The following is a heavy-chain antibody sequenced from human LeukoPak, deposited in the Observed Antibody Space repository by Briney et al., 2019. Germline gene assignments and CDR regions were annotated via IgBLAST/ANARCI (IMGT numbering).Heavy chain of an antibody. Sequence: ASVKVSCKASGYIFTTYRIHWGRQAPGQGLEWMGIINPNNGGTTYAQKFQGRVTMTRDTSTSIVYMKLSSLTSEDTALYYCARDPSAWAAWDYWGQGTLVTVSS. CDR1: GYIFTTYR. D-gene: IGHD6-19*01. J-gene: IGHJ4*02. CDR2: INPNNGGT. CDR3: ARDPSAWAAWDY. V-gene: IGHV1-46*01.